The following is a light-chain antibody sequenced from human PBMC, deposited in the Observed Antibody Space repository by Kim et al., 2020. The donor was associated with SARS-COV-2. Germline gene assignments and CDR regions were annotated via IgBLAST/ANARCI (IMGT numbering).Light chain of an antibody. Sequence: ELTQPPSASGTPGQRVTISCSGGSSNIGSNYVYWYQHLPVTAPKLLIYRNHQRPSGVPDRFSGSKSATSASLAISGLRSEDDADYYCAACDDSLSGYVYGSGTKVTV. CDR1: SSNIGSNY. J-gene: IGLJ1*01. CDR2: RNH. CDR3: AACDDSLSGYV. V-gene: IGLV1-47*01.